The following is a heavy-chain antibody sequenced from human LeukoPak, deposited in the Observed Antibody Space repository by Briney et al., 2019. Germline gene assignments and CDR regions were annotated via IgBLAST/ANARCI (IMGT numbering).Heavy chain of an antibody. V-gene: IGHV4-30-2*01. CDR1: GGSLSSGGYY. J-gene: IGHJ4*02. CDR2: IHHNGDT. CDR3: ARDAYSYTEN. D-gene: IGHD5-24*01. Sequence: PSETLSLTCTVSGGSLSSGGYYWSWIRQPPGKGLEWLGYIHHNGDTYYSPSLEGRVTISVETSENQFSLKLTSVTAADTAVYYCARDAYSYTENWGQGALVTVSS.